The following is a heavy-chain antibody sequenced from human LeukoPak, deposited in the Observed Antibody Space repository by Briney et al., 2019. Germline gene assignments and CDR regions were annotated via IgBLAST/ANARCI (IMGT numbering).Heavy chain of an antibody. V-gene: IGHV4-59*08. D-gene: IGHD2-15*01. CDR3: ARLEGYCSGGSCYQYYFDY. J-gene: IGHJ4*02. Sequence: SETLSLTCTVSGGSISSYYWSWIRQPPGKGLEGIGYIYYSGSTNYNPSLKSRVTISVDTSKTQFSLKLSSVPATDTAVYYCARLEGYCSGGSCYQYYFDYWGQGTLVTVSS. CDR1: GGSISSYY. CDR2: IYYSGST.